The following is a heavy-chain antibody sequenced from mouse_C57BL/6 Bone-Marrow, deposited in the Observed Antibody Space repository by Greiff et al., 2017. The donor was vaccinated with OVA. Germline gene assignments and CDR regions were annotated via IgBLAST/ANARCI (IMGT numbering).Heavy chain of an antibody. Sequence: VQLQQPGAELVKPGASVKLSCKASGYTFTSYWMHWVKQRPGQGLEWIGMIHPNSGSTNYNEKFKSKATLTVDKSSSTAYMQLSSLTSEDSAVYYCARCNYGSSPRWYFDVWGTGTTVTVSS. CDR3: ARCNYGSSPRWYFDV. CDR1: GYTFTSYW. D-gene: IGHD1-1*01. V-gene: IGHV1-64*01. CDR2: IHPNSGST. J-gene: IGHJ1*03.